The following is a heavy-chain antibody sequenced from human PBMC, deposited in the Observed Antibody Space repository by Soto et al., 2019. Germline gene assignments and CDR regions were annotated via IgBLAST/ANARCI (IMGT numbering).Heavy chain of an antibody. Sequence: SETLSLTCTVSGDSLGGYYWSWIRQTPGKGLEWIGYTYFYDGTTKYNPSLKSRLSLSVDKSKRQFSLRLSSVTAADTAVYYCAILLWSSGYYLVFVSLGQGTLVTVSS. D-gene: IGHD6-19*01. V-gene: IGHV4-59*08. J-gene: IGHJ4*02. CDR2: TYFYDGTT. CDR1: GDSLGGYY. CDR3: AILLWSSGYYLVFVS.